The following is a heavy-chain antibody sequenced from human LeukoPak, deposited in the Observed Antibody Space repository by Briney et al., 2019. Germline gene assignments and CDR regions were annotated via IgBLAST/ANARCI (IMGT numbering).Heavy chain of an antibody. CDR2: INPNSGGT. J-gene: IGHJ4*02. V-gene: IGHV1-2*02. CDR3: ARLSGSGWYFDY. CDR1: GYTFTGYY. Sequence: ASVKVSCKASGYTFTGYYMHWVRQAPGQGLEWMGWINPNSGGTNYAQKFQGRVTMTTDTSTSTAYMELRSLRSDDTAVYYCARLSGSGWYFDYWGQGTLVTVSS. D-gene: IGHD6-19*01.